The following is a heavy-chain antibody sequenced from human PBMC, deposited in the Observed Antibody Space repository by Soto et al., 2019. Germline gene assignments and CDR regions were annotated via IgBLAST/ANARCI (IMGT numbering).Heavy chain of an antibody. Sequence: GGSLRLSCAASGFTFSSYWMTWVRQAPGKGLECVANIKHDGGAKYYVDSVKGRFTISRDNSKNSLYLQMNSLRAEDTAVYYCARDPWKAGTDAFDIWGQGTMVTVSS. D-gene: IGHD6-13*01. CDR3: ARDPWKAGTDAFDI. V-gene: IGHV3-7*05. J-gene: IGHJ3*02. CDR1: GFTFSSYW. CDR2: IKHDGGAK.